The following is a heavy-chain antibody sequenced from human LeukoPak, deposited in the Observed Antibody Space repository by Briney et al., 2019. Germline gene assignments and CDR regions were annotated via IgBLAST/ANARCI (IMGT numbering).Heavy chain of an antibody. Sequence: KPSETLSLTCTVSGGSISSYYWSWIRQPPGKGLEWIGYIYYSGSTNYNPSLKSRVTISVDTSKNQFSLKLSSVTAADTAVYYCAREGLSVVTPGPFFDYWGQGTLVTVSS. D-gene: IGHD4-23*01. CDR3: AREGLSVVTPGPFFDY. J-gene: IGHJ4*02. CDR1: GGSISSYY. V-gene: IGHV4-59*01. CDR2: IYYSGST.